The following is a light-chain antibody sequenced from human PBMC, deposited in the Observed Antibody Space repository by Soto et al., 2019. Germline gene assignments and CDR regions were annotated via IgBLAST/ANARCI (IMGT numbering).Light chain of an antibody. Sequence: DIHMTDAPSSLSASVGYRVTITCLASQSISTYLHWYQQKPGTAPKLLIYATSNLQSGVPSRFSGSRSGPDFTLTISSLQPDDFATYYCQHYNSYSEAFGQGTKVDI. CDR1: QSISTY. J-gene: IGKJ1*01. CDR2: ATS. CDR3: QHYNSYSEA. V-gene: IGKV1-39*01.